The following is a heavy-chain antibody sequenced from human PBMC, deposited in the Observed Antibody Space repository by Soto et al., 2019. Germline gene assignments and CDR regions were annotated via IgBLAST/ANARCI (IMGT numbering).Heavy chain of an antibody. CDR1: GFTFSSYG. CDR2: IWYDGSNK. CDR3: ARGRLGYSGNDYFDY. Sequence: QVQLVESGGGVVQPGRSLRLSCAASGFTFSSYGMHWVRQAPGKGLEWVAVIWYDGSNKYYADSVKGRFTISRDNSKNKLYLQMNSLRAEDTAVYYCARGRLGYSGNDYFDYWGQGTLVTVSS. J-gene: IGHJ4*02. V-gene: IGHV3-33*01. D-gene: IGHD5-12*01.